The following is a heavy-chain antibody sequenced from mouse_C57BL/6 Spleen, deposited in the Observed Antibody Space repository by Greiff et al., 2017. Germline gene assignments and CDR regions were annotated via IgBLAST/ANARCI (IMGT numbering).Heavy chain of an antibody. CDR1: GFTFSSYG. CDR2: ISSGGSYT. Sequence: EVQVVESGGDLVKPGGSLKLSCAASGFTFSSYGMSWVRQTPDKRLEWVATISSGGSYTYYPDSVKGRFTISRDNAKNTLYLQMSSLKSEDTAMYYCARHPYGGYAMDDWGQGTSVTVSS. CDR3: ARHPYGGYAMDD. D-gene: IGHD1-1*02. J-gene: IGHJ4*01. V-gene: IGHV5-6*01.